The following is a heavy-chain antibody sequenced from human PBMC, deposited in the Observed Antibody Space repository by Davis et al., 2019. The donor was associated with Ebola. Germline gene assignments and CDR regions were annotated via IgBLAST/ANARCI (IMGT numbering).Heavy chain of an antibody. CDR2: IYPGDSDT. CDR3: ARRGRVGYYDILTGYYSGWFDP. D-gene: IGHD3-9*01. J-gene: IGHJ5*02. Sequence: KVSCKGSAYSFTSYWIGWVRQMPGTGLEWMGIIYPGDSDTRYSPSFQGQVTISADKSISTAYLQWSSLKASDTAMYYCARRGRVGYYDILTGYYSGWFDPWGQGTLVTVSS. CDR1: AYSFTSYW. V-gene: IGHV5-51*01.